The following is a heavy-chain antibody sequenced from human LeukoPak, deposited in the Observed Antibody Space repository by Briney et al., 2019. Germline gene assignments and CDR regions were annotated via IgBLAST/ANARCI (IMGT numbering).Heavy chain of an antibody. Sequence: SETLSLTCTVPGGSISSSTYYWGWIRQPPGKGLEWIGEINHSGSTNYNPSLRSRVTISVDTSKNQFSLKLSSVTAADTAVYYCARGAPTPPQYYYDSSGYEFDYWGQGTLVTVSS. V-gene: IGHV4-39*07. CDR2: INHSGST. CDR3: ARGAPTPPQYYYDSSGYEFDY. CDR1: GGSISSSTYY. J-gene: IGHJ4*02. D-gene: IGHD3-22*01.